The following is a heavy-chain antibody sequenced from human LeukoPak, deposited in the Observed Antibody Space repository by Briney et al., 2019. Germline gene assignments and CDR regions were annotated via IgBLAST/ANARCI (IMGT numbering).Heavy chain of an antibody. Sequence: GSLRLSCAASGFTFSSYWMSWVRQAPGKGLEWIGSIYHSGSTYYNPSLKSRVTISVDTSKNQFSLKLSSVTAADTAVYYCARDAVIVGATSHFDYWGQGTLVTVSS. CDR2: IYHSGST. CDR3: ARDAVIVGATSHFDY. J-gene: IGHJ4*02. V-gene: IGHV4-38-2*02. D-gene: IGHD1-26*01. CDR1: GFTFSSYW.